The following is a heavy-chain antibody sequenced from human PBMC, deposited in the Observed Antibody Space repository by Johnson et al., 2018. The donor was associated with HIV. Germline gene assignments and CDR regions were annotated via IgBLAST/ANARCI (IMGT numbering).Heavy chain of an antibody. D-gene: IGHD1-14*01. Sequence: MQLVESGGGVVQPGGSLRLSCAASGFTFSDHYMDWVSQAPGKGLEWVGRTRNKPNSYTTDYAAAGKGRFTISRDDSKNSLYLQMNSLKNEDTAVYYCAREGPGTTGVDASDIWGQGTMVTVS. CDR3: AREGPGTTGVDASDI. J-gene: IGHJ3*02. CDR2: TRNKPNSYTT. CDR1: GFTFSDHY. V-gene: IGHV3-72*01.